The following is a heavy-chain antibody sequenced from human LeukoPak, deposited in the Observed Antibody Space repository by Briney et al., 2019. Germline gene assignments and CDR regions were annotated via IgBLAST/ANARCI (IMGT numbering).Heavy chain of an antibody. J-gene: IGHJ4*02. CDR2: IYYTGST. D-gene: IGHD3-22*01. V-gene: IGHV4-59*01. Sequence: SETLSLTCTVSGGSISNYYWNWIRQPPGKGLEWIGYIYYTGSTNYNPSLKSRVTMSVDTSKNQFSLNLKSVTPEDTAVYYCARTALGGTSGYYLGVFDYWGQGTLVTVSS. CDR3: ARTALGGTSGYYLGVFDY. CDR1: GGSISNYY.